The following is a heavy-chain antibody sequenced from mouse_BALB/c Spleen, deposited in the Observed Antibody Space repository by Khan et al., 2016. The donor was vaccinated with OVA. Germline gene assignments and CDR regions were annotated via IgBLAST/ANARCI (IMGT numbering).Heavy chain of an antibody. CDR2: INPTSGYT. V-gene: IGHV1-7*01. Sequence: QVRLQQSGAELAKPGPSVKMSCKASGYTFTTYWMHWVKQRPGQGLEWIGYINPTSGYTYYNEKLKNMATLSADSSYSTGYMQLSSLTSEDSAVYYCTRNRIDYWGQGTTLTVSS. J-gene: IGHJ2*01. CDR1: GYTFTTYW. CDR3: TRNRIDY.